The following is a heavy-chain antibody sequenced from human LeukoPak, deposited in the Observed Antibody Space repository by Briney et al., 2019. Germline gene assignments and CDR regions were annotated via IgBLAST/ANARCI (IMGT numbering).Heavy chain of an antibody. D-gene: IGHD2-21*01. Sequence: GGSLRLSCAASGFAFSSYAMHWVRQAPGKGLEWVAIISYDGITESYSDSVKGRFTISRDSSKNTLYLQMNRLRAEDAAVYYCAKAPVTTCSGAYCYPFDYWGQGTLVTVSS. J-gene: IGHJ4*02. V-gene: IGHV3-30*04. CDR1: GFAFSSYA. CDR2: ISYDGITE. CDR3: AKAPVTTCSGAYCYPFDY.